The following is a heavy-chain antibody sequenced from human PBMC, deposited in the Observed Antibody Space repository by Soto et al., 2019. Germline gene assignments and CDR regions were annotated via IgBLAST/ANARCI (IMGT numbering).Heavy chain of an antibody. V-gene: IGHV4-39*01. CDR2: IYYSGST. Sequence: PSETLSLTCTVSVGSISSSSYYWGWIRQPPGKGLEWIGSIYYSGSTYYNPSLKSRVTISVDTSKNQFSLKLSSVTAADTAVYYCARRQGRALYYFDYWGQGTLVTVSS. J-gene: IGHJ4*02. CDR3: ARRQGRALYYFDY. D-gene: IGHD2-15*01. CDR1: VGSISSSSYY.